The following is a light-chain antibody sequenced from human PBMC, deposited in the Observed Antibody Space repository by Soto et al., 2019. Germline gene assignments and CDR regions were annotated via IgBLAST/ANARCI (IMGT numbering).Light chain of an antibody. CDR1: QRIANNF. J-gene: IGKJ2*01. CDR2: GAS. Sequence: EVVLTQSPVTLSLSPGERATLSCRASQRIANNFLARFQQKPGQPPTLLIYGASTRASGIPERFSGSGSGTDFGLTISRLEPGDFAVYYCQQYGRSPFTFGQGTKLQIK. CDR3: QQYGRSPFT. V-gene: IGKV3-20*01.